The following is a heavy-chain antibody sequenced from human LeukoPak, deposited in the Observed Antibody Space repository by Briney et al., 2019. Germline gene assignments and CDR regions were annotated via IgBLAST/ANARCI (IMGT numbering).Heavy chain of an antibody. CDR2: INHSGST. CDR3: ARVGYYGSGSYYKGDYFDY. Sequence: PSETLSLTCAVYGGSFSGYYWSWIRQPPGKGLEWIGEINHSGSTNCNPSLKSRVTISVDTSKNQFSLKLSSVTAADTAVYYCARVGYYGSGSYYKGDYFDYWGQGTLVTVSS. J-gene: IGHJ4*02. V-gene: IGHV4-34*01. D-gene: IGHD3-10*01. CDR1: GGSFSGYY.